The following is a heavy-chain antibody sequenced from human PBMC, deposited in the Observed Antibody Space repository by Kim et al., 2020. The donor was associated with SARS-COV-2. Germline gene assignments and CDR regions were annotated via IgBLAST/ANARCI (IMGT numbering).Heavy chain of an antibody. V-gene: IGHV3-21*01. CDR1: GFTFSTYA. Sequence: GGSLRLSCAASGFTFSTYALNWVRQAPGKGLEWVSSISSSSTDIYNADSVKGRFTISRDNAKNSLYLQMNSLRAEDTAVYYCARGGYSNNAKYYYYAMDVWRQGTTVTVS. CDR3: ARGGYSNNAKYYYYAMDV. CDR2: ISSSSTDI. J-gene: IGHJ6*02. D-gene: IGHD2-8*01.